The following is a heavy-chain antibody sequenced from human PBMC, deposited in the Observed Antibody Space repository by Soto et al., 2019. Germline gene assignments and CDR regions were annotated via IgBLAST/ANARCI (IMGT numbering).Heavy chain of an antibody. CDR2: IWYDGSNK. CDR1: GFTFSSYG. CDR3: ARGGIAAAGLYYFDY. V-gene: IGHV3-33*01. J-gene: IGHJ4*02. Sequence: GGSLRLSCAASGFTFSSYGMHWVRQAPGKGLEWVAVIWYDGSNKYYADSVKGRFTISRDNSKNTLYLQMNSLRAEDTAVYYCARGGIAAAGLYYFDYWGQGTLVTVSS. D-gene: IGHD6-13*01.